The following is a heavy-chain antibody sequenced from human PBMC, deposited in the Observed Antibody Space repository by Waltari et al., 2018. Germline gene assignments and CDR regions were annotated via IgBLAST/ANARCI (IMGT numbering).Heavy chain of an antibody. Sequence: EVQLVESGGGLIQPGGSLRLSCAASGFTVSSNYMSWVRQAPGKGVEWVSVIYSGGSTYYSDSEEGRFTIARDNSKNTLYLQMNSLRAEDTAVYYCAIQGFRYYGMDVWGQGTTVTVSS. CDR1: GFTVSSNY. CDR3: AIQGFRYYGMDV. CDR2: IYSGGST. V-gene: IGHV3-53*01. J-gene: IGHJ6*02.